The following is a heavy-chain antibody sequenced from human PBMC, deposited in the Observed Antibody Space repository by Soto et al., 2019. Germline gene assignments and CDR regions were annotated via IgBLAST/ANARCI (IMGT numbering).Heavy chain of an antibody. CDR3: ASPPRATVTDNIFDF. V-gene: IGHV3-23*01. D-gene: IGHD4-17*01. Sequence: EVQLLESGGGLVQPGGSLRLSCSASGFTLNSHVMSWVRQAPGKGLEWVSVISGSDGSTYYADSVRGRFTISRDNSMNTLYLQMSSLRAEDTALYYCASPPRATVTDNIFDFWGQGTLVTVSS. J-gene: IGHJ4*02. CDR2: ISGSDGST. CDR1: GFTLNSHV.